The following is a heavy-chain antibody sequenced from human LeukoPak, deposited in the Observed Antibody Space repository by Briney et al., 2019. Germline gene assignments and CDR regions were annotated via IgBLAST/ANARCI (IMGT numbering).Heavy chain of an antibody. D-gene: IGHD5-12*01. CDR1: GFNFRSYE. CDR3: AKDAAWLRFDD. V-gene: IGHV3-23*01. CDR2: ISPDGGPT. J-gene: IGHJ4*02. Sequence: KPGGSLRLSCEASGFNFRSYEMNWVRQAPGKGLEWVSGISPDGGPTYYAHSVKGRFTISRDDSKNTLYLEMNNLRADDTAIYYCAKDAAWLRFDDWGQGILVTVSS.